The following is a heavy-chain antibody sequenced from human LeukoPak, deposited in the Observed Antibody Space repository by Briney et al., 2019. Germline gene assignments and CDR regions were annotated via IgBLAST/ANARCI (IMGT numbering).Heavy chain of an antibody. CDR1: GFTFSSYA. Sequence: GGSLRLSCAASGFTFSSYAMSWVRQAPGKGLEWVSAISGSGGSTYYTDSVKGRFTISRDNSKNTLYLQMNSLGAEDTAVYYCAKGHRYCTSGNCNSAVDYWGQGTLVTVSS. CDR2: ISGSGGST. V-gene: IGHV3-23*01. CDR3: AKGHRYCTSGNCNSAVDY. J-gene: IGHJ4*02. D-gene: IGHD2-15*01.